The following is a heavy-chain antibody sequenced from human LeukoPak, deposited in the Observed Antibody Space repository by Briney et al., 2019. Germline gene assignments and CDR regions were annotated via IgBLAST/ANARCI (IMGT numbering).Heavy chain of an antibody. CDR3: ARDLYRDSLPVSWFDP. V-gene: IGHV1-18*01. J-gene: IGHJ5*02. Sequence: ASVKVSCEASGYTVTSYGISWVRQAPGQGLEWMGWISDYNGNTNYAQKLQGRVTMTTDTSTSTAYMELRSLRSDDTAVYYCARDLYRDSLPVSWFDPWGQGTLVTVSS. D-gene: IGHD4-11*01. CDR2: ISDYNGNT. CDR1: GYTVTSYG.